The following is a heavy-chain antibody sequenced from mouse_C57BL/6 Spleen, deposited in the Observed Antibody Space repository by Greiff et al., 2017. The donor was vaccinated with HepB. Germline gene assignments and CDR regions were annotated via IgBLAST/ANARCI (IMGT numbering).Heavy chain of an antibody. CDR3: ARAGEGILRGGYYAMDY. Sequence: EVKLMESGGGLVKPGGSLKLSCAASGFTFSSYAMSWVRQTPEKRLEWVATISDGGSYTYYPDNVKGRFTISRDNAKNNLYLQMSHLKSEETAMYYCARAGEGILRGGYYAMDYWGQGTSVTVSS. D-gene: IGHD1-1*01. J-gene: IGHJ4*01. CDR1: GFTFSSYA. V-gene: IGHV5-4*03. CDR2: ISDGGSYT.